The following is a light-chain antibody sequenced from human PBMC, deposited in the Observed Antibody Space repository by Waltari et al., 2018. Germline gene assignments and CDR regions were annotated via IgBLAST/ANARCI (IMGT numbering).Light chain of an antibody. V-gene: IGLV2-23*02. J-gene: IGLJ1*01. CDR2: EVF. CDR1: TSDVRRYHL. Sequence: QSALTQPASVSGTPGPSITISCRGTTSDVRRYHLLSWYQQHPGEAPKLLICEVFKRPPDTSSRFSGAKSGSTASLTISGLQPEDEADYYCCSYAGRGTYVFGSGTKVTVL. CDR3: CSYAGRGTYV.